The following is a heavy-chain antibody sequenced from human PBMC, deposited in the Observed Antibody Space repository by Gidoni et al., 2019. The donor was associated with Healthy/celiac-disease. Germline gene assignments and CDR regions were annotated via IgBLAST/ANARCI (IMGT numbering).Heavy chain of an antibody. V-gene: IGHV3-49*03. CDR3: TLGYCSGGSCYSSGGTY. D-gene: IGHD2-15*01. CDR1: TFGDYA. Sequence: TFGDYAMSWFRQAPGKGLEWVGFIRSKAYGGTTEYAASVKGRFTISRDDSKSIAYLQMNSLKTEDTAVYYCTLGYCSGGSCYSSGGTYWGQGTLVTVSS. CDR2: IRSKAYGGTT. J-gene: IGHJ4*02.